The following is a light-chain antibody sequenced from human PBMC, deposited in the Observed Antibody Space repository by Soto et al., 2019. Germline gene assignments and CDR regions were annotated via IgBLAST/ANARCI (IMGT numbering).Light chain of an antibody. CDR2: GVS. V-gene: IGLV2-14*03. J-gene: IGLJ1*01. Sequence: QSVLTQPASMSGSPGQSITISCTGTSIDVGHPYNYVSWYQQYPGKAPKLLILGVSNRPSGISGRFSGSKSGNTASLTISGLQPEDEADYYCCSYAGSYVYVFGTGTKVTV. CDR3: CSYAGSYVYV. CDR1: SIDVGHPYNY.